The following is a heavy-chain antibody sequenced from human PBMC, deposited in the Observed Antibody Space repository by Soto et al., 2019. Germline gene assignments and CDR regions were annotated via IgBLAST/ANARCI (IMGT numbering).Heavy chain of an antibody. CDR2: IYHSGST. Sequence: PSETLSLTCAVSGYSISSGYYWGWIRQPPGKGLEWIGSIYHSGSTYYSPSLKSRVTISVDTSKNQFSLKLSSVTAADTAVYYCARTPFDYYDSSGYYLWYFDLWGRGTLVTVSS. J-gene: IGHJ2*01. D-gene: IGHD3-22*01. CDR1: GYSISSGYY. CDR3: ARTPFDYYDSSGYYLWYFDL. V-gene: IGHV4-38-2*01.